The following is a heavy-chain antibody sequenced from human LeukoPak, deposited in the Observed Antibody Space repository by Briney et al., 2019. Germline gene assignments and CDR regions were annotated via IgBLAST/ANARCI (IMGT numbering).Heavy chain of an antibody. V-gene: IGHV4-59*01. CDR3: AREVVRAYYYYMDV. J-gene: IGHJ6*03. D-gene: IGHD2-15*01. Sequence: SETLSLTCTVSGGSISSYYWSWIRQPPGKGLEWIGYIYYSGSTNYNPSLKSRVTISVDTSKNQFSLKLSSVTAADTAVYYCAREVVRAYYYYMDVWGKGTTVTVSS. CDR1: GGSISSYY. CDR2: IYYSGST.